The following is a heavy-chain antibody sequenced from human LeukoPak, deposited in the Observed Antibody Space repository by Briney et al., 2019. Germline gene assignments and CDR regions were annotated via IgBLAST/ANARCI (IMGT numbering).Heavy chain of an antibody. D-gene: IGHD3-16*01. CDR1: GFTFDDYA. V-gene: IGHV3-9*01. CDR3: AKEDRRGRHFDY. Sequence: GGSLRLSCAASGFTFDDYAMHWVRQAPGKGLEWVSGLSWNSGSIGYADSVKGRFTISRDNAKNSLYLQMNSLRAEDTALYYCAKEDRRGRHFDYWGQGTLVTVSS. CDR2: LSWNSGSI. J-gene: IGHJ4*02.